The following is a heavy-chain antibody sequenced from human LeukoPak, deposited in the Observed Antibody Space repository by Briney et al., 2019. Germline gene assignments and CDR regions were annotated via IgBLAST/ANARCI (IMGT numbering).Heavy chain of an antibody. Sequence: SETLSLTCTVSGGSISSYYWSWIRQPPGKGLEWIGYIYYSGSTNYNPSLKSRVTISVDTSKNQFSLKLSSVTAADTAVYYCATDLGLWEHQTMDVWGKGTTVTVSS. V-gene: IGHV4-59*01. J-gene: IGHJ6*03. CDR2: IYYSGST. CDR1: GGSISSYY. CDR3: ATDLGLWEHQTMDV. D-gene: IGHD1/OR15-1a*01.